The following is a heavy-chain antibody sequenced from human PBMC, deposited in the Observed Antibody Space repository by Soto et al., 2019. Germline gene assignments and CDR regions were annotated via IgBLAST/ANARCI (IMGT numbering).Heavy chain of an antibody. J-gene: IGHJ6*02. V-gene: IGHV5-51*01. CDR3: AAYSSSYYYGMDV. Sequence: VESLKISCNASGYSFTNYWIGWVRQMPGKGLEWMGIIYPGDSDTRYSPSFQGQVTISADKFITTAYLQWSNLKASDTAMYYCAAYSSSYYYGMDVWGQGTTVTVSS. D-gene: IGHD6-13*01. CDR1: GYSFTNYW. CDR2: IYPGDSDT.